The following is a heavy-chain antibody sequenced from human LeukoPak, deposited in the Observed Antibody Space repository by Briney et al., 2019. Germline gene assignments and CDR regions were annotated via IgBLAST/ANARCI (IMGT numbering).Heavy chain of an antibody. V-gene: IGHV4-59*01. J-gene: IGHJ3*02. Sequence: PSETLSLTCTVSGGSISSYFWSWIRQPPGKGLEWIGYVYYIGSTNYNPSLKSRVTISVDTSKKQFSLKLSSATAADTAVYYCARVLDLSKRGLDAFDIWGQGTMVTVSS. D-gene: IGHD3-16*01. CDR3: ARVLDLSKRGLDAFDI. CDR2: VYYIGST. CDR1: GGSISSYF.